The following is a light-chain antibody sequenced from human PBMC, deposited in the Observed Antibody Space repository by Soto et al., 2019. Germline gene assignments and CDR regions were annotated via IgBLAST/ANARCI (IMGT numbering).Light chain of an antibody. Sequence: EIVLTQCPGTVSLSPGERATLSCRASQSVRSSYLAWYQQKPGQAPRLLIYGASSRATGIPARVRGSGSGTDFTLTISSLEPEDFAVYYSQQKTFGQGTKVDIK. CDR2: GAS. CDR3: QQKT. J-gene: IGKJ1*01. V-gene: IGKV3-20*01. CDR1: QSVRSSY.